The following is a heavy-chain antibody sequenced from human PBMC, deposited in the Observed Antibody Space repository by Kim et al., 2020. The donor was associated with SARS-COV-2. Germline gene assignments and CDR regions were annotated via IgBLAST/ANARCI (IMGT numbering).Heavy chain of an antibody. D-gene: IGHD3-10*01. J-gene: IGHJ6*02. V-gene: IGHV4-31*03. CDR2: IYYSGST. Sequence: SETLSLTCTVSGGSISSGGYYWSWIRQHPGKGLEWIGYIYYSGSTYYNPSLKSRVTISVDTSKNQFSLKLSSVTAADTAVYYCARTNALLWFGDQGLSYYYYYYGMDVWGQGTTVTVSS. CDR1: GGSISSGGYY. CDR3: ARTNALLWFGDQGLSYYYYYYGMDV.